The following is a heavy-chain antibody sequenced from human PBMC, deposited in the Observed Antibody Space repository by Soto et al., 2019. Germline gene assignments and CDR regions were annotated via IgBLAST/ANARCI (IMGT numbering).Heavy chain of an antibody. CDR1: GFTFSSYG. CDR2: IWYDGSNI. Sequence: QVQLVESGGGVVQPGMSLRLSCAASGFTFSSYGMHWVRQAPGKGLEWVAVIWYDGSNIYYADTAKGRFTISRDNSKNTLYLQMNSLRAEDTAVYYCAREYATSWSPGYWGQATLVTVSS. CDR3: AREYATSWSPGY. V-gene: IGHV3-33*01. D-gene: IGHD2-2*01. J-gene: IGHJ4*02.